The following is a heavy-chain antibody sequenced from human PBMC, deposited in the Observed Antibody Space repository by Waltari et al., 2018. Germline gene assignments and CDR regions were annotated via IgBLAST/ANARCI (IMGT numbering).Heavy chain of an antibody. CDR1: GYPINNGYY. J-gene: IGHJ5*02. CDR2: IYHSGGT. Sequence: QVQLQESGPGLVKPSETLSLTCTVSGYPINNGYYWGWIRQPPGKGLEWIGTIYHSGGTKYNPSLKSRVTISVDTSKNQFSLKLTSVTAADAAVYYCARLDRYSDYNWFDPWGQGTLVTVSS. CDR3: ARLDRYSDYNWFDP. V-gene: IGHV4-38-2*02. D-gene: IGHD5-12*01.